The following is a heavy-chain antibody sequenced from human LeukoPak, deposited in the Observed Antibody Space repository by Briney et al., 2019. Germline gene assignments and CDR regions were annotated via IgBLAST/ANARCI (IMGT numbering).Heavy chain of an antibody. Sequence: GGSLTLSCAAPGFTFSRYAMSWVRQAPGKGLEWVSAISGRGGSAYYADSVKGRFTISRDSSKNTLYLQMSSLRAEDTAVYYCAKLSDDYYFYGMDVWGQGTTVTVSS. V-gene: IGHV3-23*01. D-gene: IGHD2-21*01. CDR2: ISGRGGSA. J-gene: IGHJ6*02. CDR3: AKLSDDYYFYGMDV. CDR1: GFTFSRYA.